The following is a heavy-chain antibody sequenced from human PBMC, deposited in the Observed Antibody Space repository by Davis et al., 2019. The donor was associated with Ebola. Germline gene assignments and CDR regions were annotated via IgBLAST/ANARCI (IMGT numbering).Heavy chain of an antibody. D-gene: IGHD6-6*01. CDR1: GFTFSSYG. CDR3: AKFARVGYSSSSGVY. Sequence: GESLKISCAASGFTFSSYGMPWVRQAPGKGLEWVAVISYDGSNKYYADSVKGRFTISRDNSKNTLYLQMNSLRAEDTAVYYCAKFARVGYSSSSGVYWGQGTLVTVSS. CDR2: ISYDGSNK. J-gene: IGHJ4*02. V-gene: IGHV3-30*18.